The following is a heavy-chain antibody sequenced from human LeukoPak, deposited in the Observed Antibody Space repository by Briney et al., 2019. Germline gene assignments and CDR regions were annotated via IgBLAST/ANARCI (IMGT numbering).Heavy chain of an antibody. CDR3: ARDFCSSTSCYNNWFDP. Sequence: ASVKVSCKASGYTFTSYGIRWVRQAPGPGLEGMGGISAYNGNTNYAQKLQGRVTMTTDTSTSTAYMELRSLRSDDTAVYYCARDFCSSTSCYNNWFDPWGQGTLVTVSS. D-gene: IGHD2-2*01. CDR2: ISAYNGNT. CDR1: GYTFTSYG. J-gene: IGHJ5*02. V-gene: IGHV1-18*01.